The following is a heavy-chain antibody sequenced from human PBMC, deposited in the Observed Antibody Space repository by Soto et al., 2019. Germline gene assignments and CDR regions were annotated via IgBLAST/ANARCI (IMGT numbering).Heavy chain of an antibody. CDR3: TTDSHFTMKLVHFDY. J-gene: IGHJ4*01. V-gene: IGHV3-15*07. CDR2: IKSKIDGGTT. CDR1: GFTFTTPW. D-gene: IGHD3-22*01. Sequence: GSLRPSCSAPGFTFTTPWVNWVRQAPGKGPEWVGRIKSKIDGGTTDFAAPVKGRFAISRDDSRNMVYFQMNSLEIEDTAVYYCTTDSHFTMKLVHFDYWGLGTLVTVSS.